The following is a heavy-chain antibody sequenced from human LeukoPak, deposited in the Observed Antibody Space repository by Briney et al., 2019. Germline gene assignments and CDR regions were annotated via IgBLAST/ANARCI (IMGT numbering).Heavy chain of an antibody. CDR1: GFTFSAYA. J-gene: IGHJ5*02. CDR2: IRTRANDYAT. CDR3: VRPPDNGDNH. Sequence: GGSLRLSCAASGFTFSAYAMGWVRQGSGKGLEWVGRIRTRANDYATAYAASVKGRFTISRDDSKNTVSLQMNSLKSEDTAVYYCVRPPDNGDNHWGQGTLVTVSS. D-gene: IGHD4-17*01. V-gene: IGHV3-73*01.